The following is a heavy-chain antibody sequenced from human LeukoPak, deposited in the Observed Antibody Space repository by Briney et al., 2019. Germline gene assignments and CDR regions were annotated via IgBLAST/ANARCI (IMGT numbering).Heavy chain of an antibody. D-gene: IGHD3-3*01. CDR1: GYTFTSYY. Sequence: ASVKVSCKASGYTFTSYYMHWVRQAPGQGLEWMGVINPGGGSTTYPQKFQGRVTMTRDTSTSTVYMEMSSLRSEDTAVYYCARGPLDFSLYWGQGTLVTVSS. CDR2: INPGGGST. V-gene: IGHV1-46*01. J-gene: IGHJ4*02. CDR3: ARGPLDFSLY.